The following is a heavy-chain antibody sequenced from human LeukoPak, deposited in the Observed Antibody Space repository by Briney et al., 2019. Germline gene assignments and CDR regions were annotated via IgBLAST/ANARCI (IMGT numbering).Heavy chain of an antibody. V-gene: IGHV3-48*01. CDR1: GFTFSSYS. Sequence: PGGSLRLSCAASGFTFSSYSMNWVRQAPGKGLEWVSYISGSSSIIYYADSVKGRFTISRDNAENSLYLQMNSLRAEDTAVYYCARSTDMVVWGQGTMVTVSS. D-gene: IGHD5-18*01. CDR2: ISGSSSII. CDR3: ARSTDMVV. J-gene: IGHJ3*01.